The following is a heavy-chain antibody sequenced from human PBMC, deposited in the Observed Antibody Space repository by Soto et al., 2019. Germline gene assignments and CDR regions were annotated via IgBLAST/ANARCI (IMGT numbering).Heavy chain of an antibody. D-gene: IGHD3-10*01. CDR3: AKYYGNRRQNYYYMDV. J-gene: IGHJ6*03. Sequence: QLQLQESGPGLVKPSETLSLTCTVSGGSISSSSYYWGWIRQPPGKGLEWIGSIYYSGSTYYNPSLKSRVTISVDTSKNQFSLKLSSVTAADTAVYYCAKYYGNRRQNYYYMDVWGKGTTVTVSS. CDR1: GGSISSSSYY. V-gene: IGHV4-39*01. CDR2: IYYSGST.